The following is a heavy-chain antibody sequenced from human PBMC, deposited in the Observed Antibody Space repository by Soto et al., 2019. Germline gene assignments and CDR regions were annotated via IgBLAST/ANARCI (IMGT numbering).Heavy chain of an antibody. CDR1: GYTFTSYD. D-gene: IGHD2-2*02. CDR3: ARGRGDYTDY. J-gene: IGHJ4*02. CDR2: MNHNSGNT. Sequence: QVQLVQSGAEVKKPGASVKVSCKASGYTFTSYDINWVRQATGQGLEWMGWMNHNSGNTGYAQKFQGRVNMTRHTSIHTVYMELGSLRSDDAAVYYCARGRGDYTDYWGQGTLVTVSS. V-gene: IGHV1-8*01.